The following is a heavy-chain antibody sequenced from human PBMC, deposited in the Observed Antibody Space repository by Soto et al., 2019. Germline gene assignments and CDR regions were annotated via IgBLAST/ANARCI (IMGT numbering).Heavy chain of an antibody. CDR2: IWYDGSNK. J-gene: IGHJ2*01. D-gene: IGHD6-19*01. V-gene: IGHV3-33*01. Sequence: QVQLVESGGGVVQPGRSLRLSCAASGFTFSSYGTHWVRQAPGKGLEWVAVIWYDGSNKYYADSVKGRFTISRDNSKNTVHLQMNSLRAEDTAVYYCARVPGYSSGWYWYFDLWGRGTLVTVSS. CDR3: ARVPGYSSGWYWYFDL. CDR1: GFTFSSYG.